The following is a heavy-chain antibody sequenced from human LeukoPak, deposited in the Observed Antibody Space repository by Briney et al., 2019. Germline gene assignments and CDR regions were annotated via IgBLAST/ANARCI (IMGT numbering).Heavy chain of an antibody. J-gene: IGHJ3*02. CDR3: ARDTPRFGGSLRPRDAFDI. D-gene: IGHD1-26*01. CDR1: GGTFSRYT. V-gene: IGHV1-69*13. CDR2: ITPVFGTT. Sequence: GASVTVSCKASGGTFSRYTINWVRLAPGQGLEWMGGITPVFGTTNYAQKFQGRVTITADESTSTAYMELSSLRSEDTAVYYCARDTPRFGGSLRPRDAFDIWGQGTMVTVSS.